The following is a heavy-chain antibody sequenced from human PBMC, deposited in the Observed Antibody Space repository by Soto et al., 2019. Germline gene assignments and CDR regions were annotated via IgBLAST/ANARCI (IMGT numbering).Heavy chain of an antibody. Sequence: GASVKVSCKASGYTFTSYYMHWVRQAPGQGLEWMGIINPSGGSTSYAQKFQGRVTMTRDTSTSTVYMELSSLRSEDTAVYYCARDSPPDIVPRGYYYGMDVWGQGTTVTVSS. D-gene: IGHD2-15*01. J-gene: IGHJ6*02. V-gene: IGHV1-46*01. CDR2: INPSGGST. CDR3: ARDSPPDIVPRGYYYGMDV. CDR1: GYTFTSYY.